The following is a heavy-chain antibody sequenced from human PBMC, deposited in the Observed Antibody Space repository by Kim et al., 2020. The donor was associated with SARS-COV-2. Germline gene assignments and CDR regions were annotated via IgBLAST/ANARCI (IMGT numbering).Heavy chain of an antibody. CDR1: GGSISSYY. J-gene: IGHJ5*02. V-gene: IGHV4-59*01. D-gene: IGHD2-2*01. CDR3: ARLEDIVVVPAAGWFDP. CDR2: IYYSGST. Sequence: SETLSLTCTVSGGSISSYYWSWIRQPPGKGLEWIGYIYYSGSTNYNPSLKSRVTISVDTSKNQFSLKLSSVTAADTAVYYCARLEDIVVVPAAGWFDPWGQGTLVTVSS.